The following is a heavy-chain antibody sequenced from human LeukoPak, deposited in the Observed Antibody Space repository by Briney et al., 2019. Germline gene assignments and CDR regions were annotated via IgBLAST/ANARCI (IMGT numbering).Heavy chain of an antibody. V-gene: IGHV4-39*01. CDR2: MYYSEST. CDR1: GFSFTSSHW. J-gene: IGHJ4*02. D-gene: IGHD3-9*01. CDR3: ARHVSYYDILTGYFPGYFDY. Sequence: PSETLSLTCTISGFSFTSSHWWSWVRQPPGKGLEWIGSMYYSESTYYNPSLKSRVTISVDMSKNQFSLKLSSVTAADTAVYYCARHVSYYDILTGYFPGYFDYWGQGTLVTVSS.